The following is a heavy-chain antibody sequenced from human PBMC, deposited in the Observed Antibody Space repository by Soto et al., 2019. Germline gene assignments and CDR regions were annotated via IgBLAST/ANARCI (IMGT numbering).Heavy chain of an antibody. CDR3: ATGGGSWYKN. CDR2: IYYTGST. D-gene: IGHD6-13*01. Sequence: SETLSLTCTVSGGSISSYYWSWIWQPPGKGLEWIGYIYYTGSTNYNPSLKSRVTISVDTSKNQFSLKLSSVTAADTAVYYCATGGGSWYKNWGQGTLVTVSS. J-gene: IGHJ4*02. CDR1: GGSISSYY. V-gene: IGHV4-59*01.